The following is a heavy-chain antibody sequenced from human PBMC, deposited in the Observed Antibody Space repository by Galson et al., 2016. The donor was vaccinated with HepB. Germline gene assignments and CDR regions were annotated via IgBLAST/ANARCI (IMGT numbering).Heavy chain of an antibody. V-gene: IGHV3-23*01. CDR3: AKGGVPAVYYYYYGMDV. CDR1: GFTFNSYA. Sequence: SLRLSCAVSGFTFNSYAMTWVRQAPGKGLEWVSGISGSGGSTYYADSVKGRFTISRDNSKNPLYLQMNSLRAEDTAVYYCAKGGVPAVYYYYYGMDVWGQGTTVTVSS. J-gene: IGHJ6*02. D-gene: IGHD2-2*01. CDR2: ISGSGGST.